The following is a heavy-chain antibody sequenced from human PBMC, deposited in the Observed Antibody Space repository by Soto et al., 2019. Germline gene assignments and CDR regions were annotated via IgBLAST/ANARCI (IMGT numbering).Heavy chain of an antibody. D-gene: IGHD6-13*01. V-gene: IGHV4-31*03. Sequence: PSETLSLTCTVSGGSISRGGYYWSWIRQHPGKGLEWIGYIYYSGSTSYNPSLKSRVTISVDTSKNQFSLNLTSVTAADTAVYYCARALASATTWDYYYSYMDVWGKGTTVTVSS. CDR2: IYYSGST. CDR1: GGSISRGGYY. J-gene: IGHJ6*03. CDR3: ARALASATTWDYYYSYMDV.